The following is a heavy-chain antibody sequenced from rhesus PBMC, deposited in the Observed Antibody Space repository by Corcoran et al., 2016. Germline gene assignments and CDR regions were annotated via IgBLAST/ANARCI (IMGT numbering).Heavy chain of an antibody. CDR1: RFTFSSFV. V-gene: IGHV3S5*01. D-gene: IGHD1-20*01. CDR2: ISYTGDSS. J-gene: IGHJ5-1*01. Sequence: EMQLVETGGGLVQPGGPLRLSCAASRFTFSSFVMNWVRKAPGKGLEWVAGISYTGDSSFYADSVKGRCTISRDNSRDTLSLQLDSLRPEDAAVYYCTKGGFGWNRDRFDLWGAGVVVSVSS. CDR3: TKGGFGWNRDRFDL.